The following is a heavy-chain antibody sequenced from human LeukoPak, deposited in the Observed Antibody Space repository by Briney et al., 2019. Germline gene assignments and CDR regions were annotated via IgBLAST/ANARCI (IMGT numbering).Heavy chain of an antibody. CDR3: ATGRYCSGGSCYLDY. V-gene: IGHV1-69-2*01. D-gene: IGHD2-15*01. CDR1: GYTFTDYD. Sequence: ASVKISCKVSGYTFTDYDMHWVQQAPGKGLEWMGLVDPEDGETIYAEKFQGRVTITADTSTDTAYMELSSLRSEDTAVYYCATGRYCSGGSCYLDYWGQGTLVTVSS. J-gene: IGHJ4*02. CDR2: VDPEDGET.